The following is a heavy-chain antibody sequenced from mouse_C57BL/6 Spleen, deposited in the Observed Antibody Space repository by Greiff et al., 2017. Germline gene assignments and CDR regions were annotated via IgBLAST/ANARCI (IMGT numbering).Heavy chain of an antibody. CDR3: ARKNY. V-gene: IGHV1-80*01. CDR1: GYAFSSYW. Sequence: VQLQQSGAELVKPGASVKISCTASGYAFSSYWMNWVKQRPGKGLEWIGQIYPGDGDTNYNGKFKGQATLTADTSSNTASMQISSLASEDSAVYICARKNYWGQGTSVTVSS. CDR2: IYPGDGDT. J-gene: IGHJ4*01.